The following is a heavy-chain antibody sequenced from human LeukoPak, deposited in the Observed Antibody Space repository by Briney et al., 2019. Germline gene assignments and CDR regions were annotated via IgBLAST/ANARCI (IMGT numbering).Heavy chain of an antibody. J-gene: IGHJ4*02. D-gene: IGHD6-19*01. CDR1: GGSIRSSDDY. Sequence: PSETLSLTCTVFGGSIRSSDDYWGWIRQPPGKGLEWIGSIHYGGITYYNPSLKSRVTISVDTSKNQFSLKLSSVTAADTAVYYCARRGSSGFLYDFDYWGQGILVTVSS. V-gene: IGHV4-39*01. CDR2: IHYGGIT. CDR3: ARRGSSGFLYDFDY.